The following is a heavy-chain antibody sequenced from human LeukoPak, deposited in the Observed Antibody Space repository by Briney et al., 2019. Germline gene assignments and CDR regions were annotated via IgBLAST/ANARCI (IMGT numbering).Heavy chain of an antibody. D-gene: IGHD2-21*02. V-gene: IGHV4-34*01. CDR1: GGSFSGYY. J-gene: IGHJ4*02. CDR2: INHSGST. Sequence: SETLSLTXAVYGGSFSGYYWSWIRQPPGKGLEWIGEINHSGSTNYNPSLKSRVTISVDTSKNQFSLKLSSVTAADTAVYYCARSGTYCGGDCSDYWGQGTLVTVSS. CDR3: ARSGTYCGGDCSDY.